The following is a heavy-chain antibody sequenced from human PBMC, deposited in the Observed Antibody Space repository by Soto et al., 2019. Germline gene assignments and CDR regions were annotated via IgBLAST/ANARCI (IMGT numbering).Heavy chain of an antibody. Sequence: PTETLALTCTVSGGSSSSSSYYWVWIRQPPRRGLEWIGSIYYSGSTYYNPSLKSRVTISVDTSKNQFSLKLSSVTAADTAVYYCARGGYFDILTGYYLGLDYWGQGTLVTVS. J-gene: IGHJ4*02. CDR3: ARGGYFDILTGYYLGLDY. CDR1: GGSSSSSSYY. CDR2: IYYSGST. D-gene: IGHD3-9*01. V-gene: IGHV4-39*01.